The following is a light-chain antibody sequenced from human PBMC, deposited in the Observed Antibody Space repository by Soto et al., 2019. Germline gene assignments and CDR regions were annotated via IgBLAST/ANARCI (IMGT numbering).Light chain of an antibody. CDR2: GAS. J-gene: IGKJ5*01. CDR3: QQYNNWPIT. V-gene: IGKV3-20*01. CDR1: QNFGSSY. Sequence: EIVLTQSPGTLSLSPGDRATLSCRASQNFGSSYLAWYQQKPGQAPRLLIFGASIRVTGIPDRFIGSGSGTDFTLTISSLQSEDFEIYYCQQYNNWPITFGQGTRLEI.